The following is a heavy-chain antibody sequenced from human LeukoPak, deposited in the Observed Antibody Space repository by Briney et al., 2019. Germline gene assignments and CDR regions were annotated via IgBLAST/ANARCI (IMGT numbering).Heavy chain of an antibody. CDR1: GFTFSSYA. Sequence: GGSLRLSCAASGFTFSSYAMHWVRQAPGKGLEWISLISGGADTTKYVDSVKGRFTISRDNTKNTLYLQMSSLRVEDTALYYCAKDYNAGVWGQGTTVTVSS. CDR3: AKDYNAGV. D-gene: IGHD3-10*01. V-gene: IGHV3-23*01. CDR2: ISGGADTT. J-gene: IGHJ6*02.